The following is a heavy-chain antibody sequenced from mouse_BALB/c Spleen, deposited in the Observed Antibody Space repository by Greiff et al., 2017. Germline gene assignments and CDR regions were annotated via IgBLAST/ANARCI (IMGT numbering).Heavy chain of an antibody. CDR1: GYTFTSYW. V-gene: IGHV1-52*01. CDR2: IDPYDSET. D-gene: IGHD2-2*01. J-gene: IGHJ3*01. Sequence: VKLMESGAELVRPGASVKLSCKASGYTFTSYWMNWVKQRPEQGLEWIGRIDPYDSETHYNQKFKDKAILTVDKSSSTAYMQLSSLTSEDAAVYYCARDDGYDGFAYWGQGTLVTVSA. CDR3: ARDDGYDGFAY.